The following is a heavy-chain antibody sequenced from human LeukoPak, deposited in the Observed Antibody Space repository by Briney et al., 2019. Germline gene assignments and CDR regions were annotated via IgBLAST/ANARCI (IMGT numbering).Heavy chain of an antibody. D-gene: IGHD3-22*01. CDR2: ISWNSGSI. J-gene: IGHJ4*02. Sequence: QTGGSLRLSCAASGFTFDDYAMHWVRQAPGKGLEWVSGISWNSGSIGYADSVKGRFTISRDNAKNSLYLQMNSLRAEDTALYYCAKSTDLYYYDSSGYPYYFDYWGQGTLVTVSS. CDR3: AKSTDLYYYDSSGYPYYFDY. V-gene: IGHV3-9*01. CDR1: GFTFDDYA.